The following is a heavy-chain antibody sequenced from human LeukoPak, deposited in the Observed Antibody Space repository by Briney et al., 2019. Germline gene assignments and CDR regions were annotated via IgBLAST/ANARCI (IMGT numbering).Heavy chain of an antibody. D-gene: IGHD6-13*01. CDR1: GGSISSSSYY. CDR2: IYYSGST. Sequence: SETLSLTCTVSGGSISSSSYYWGWIRQPPGKGLEWIGRIYYSGSTYYNPSLKSRVTISVDTSKNQFSLKLSSVTAADTAVYYCARQSPGYSSSWYGGDFDYWGQGTLVTVSS. V-gene: IGHV4-39*01. CDR3: ARQSPGYSSSWYGGDFDY. J-gene: IGHJ4*02.